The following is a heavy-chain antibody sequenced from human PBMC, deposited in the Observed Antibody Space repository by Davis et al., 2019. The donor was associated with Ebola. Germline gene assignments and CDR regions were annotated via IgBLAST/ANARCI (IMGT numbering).Heavy chain of an antibody. CDR2: ISGSGKTT. D-gene: IGHD3-16*01. V-gene: IGHV3-23*01. CDR3: AKDKGFWVPPDWFGP. J-gene: IGHJ5*02. CDR1: GFNFSHYA. Sequence: PGGSLRLSCAVSGFNFSHYAMSWVRQAPGKGLEWVACISGSGKTTYYADSVEGRFNISRDNSRNTLSLQMNNMRGEDSAVYYCAKDKGFWVPPDWFGPWGQGVQVTVSS.